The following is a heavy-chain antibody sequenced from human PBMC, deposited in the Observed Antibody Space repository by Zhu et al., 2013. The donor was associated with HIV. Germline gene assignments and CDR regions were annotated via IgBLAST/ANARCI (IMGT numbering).Heavy chain of an antibody. J-gene: IGHJ5*02. CDR1: GGTFSHYA. V-gene: IGHV1-69*01. Sequence: QVRLVQSGTEVKKPGSSVKLSCRASGGTFSHYAIHWVRQAPRHGLEWVGGIIFGFNVANNAETFQGRVALTADVSTSTASLTLSRLTLADTALYYCARDRLISMKVVRPWFDPWGQGTLVTVSS. CDR3: ARDRLISMKVVRPWFDP. D-gene: IGHD3-22*01. CDR2: IIFGFNVA.